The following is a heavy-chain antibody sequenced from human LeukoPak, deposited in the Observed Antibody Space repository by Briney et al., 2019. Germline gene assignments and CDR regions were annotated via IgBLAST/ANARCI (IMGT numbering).Heavy chain of an antibody. V-gene: IGHV1-2*02. J-gene: IGHJ6*02. D-gene: IGHD6-13*01. CDR1: GYTFTGYY. Sequence: GASVKVSCKASGYTFTGYYMHWVRQAPGQGLEWMGWINPNSGGTNYAQKFQGRVTMTRDTSISTAYMELSRLRSDDTAVYYCARGPQGSSWTYYYYGMDAWGQGTTVTVSS. CDR2: INPNSGGT. CDR3: ARGPQGSSWTYYYYGMDA.